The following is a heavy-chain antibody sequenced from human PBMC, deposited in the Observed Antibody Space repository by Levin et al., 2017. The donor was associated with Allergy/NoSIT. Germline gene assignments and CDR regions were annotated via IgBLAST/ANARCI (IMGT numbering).Heavy chain of an antibody. Sequence: PGGSLRLSCAASGFTFSNYGMHWVRQAPGKGLEWVAIIWYDGSNKYYADSVRGRFTISRDNSKNTLYLQMNSLRVEDTAVYYCATGRRGVAHTGYYFDYWGRGTLVTVSS. V-gene: IGHV3-33*01. CDR3: ATGRRGVAHTGYYFDY. CDR1: GFTFSNYG. D-gene: IGHD3-10*01. CDR2: IWYDGSNK. J-gene: IGHJ4*02.